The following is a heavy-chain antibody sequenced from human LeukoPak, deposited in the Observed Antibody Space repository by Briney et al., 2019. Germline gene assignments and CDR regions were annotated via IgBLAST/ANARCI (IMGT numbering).Heavy chain of an antibody. J-gene: IGHJ4*02. D-gene: IGHD3-9*01. CDR3: AKLQHYFDWYDY. CDR2: VRYDGSNK. Sequence: GGSLRLSCAASGFTFSSYGMHWVRQAPGKGLEWVAFVRYDGSNKYYADSVKGRFTISRDNSKNTLYLQMSSLSAEDTAVYYCAKLQHYFDWYDYWGQGTLVTVSS. V-gene: IGHV3-30*02. CDR1: GFTFSSYG.